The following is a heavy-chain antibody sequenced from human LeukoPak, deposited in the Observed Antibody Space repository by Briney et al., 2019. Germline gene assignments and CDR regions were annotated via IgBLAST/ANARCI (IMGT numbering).Heavy chain of an antibody. CDR3: ARDSSSSPSYYFDY. V-gene: IGHV3-66*01. Sequence: GGSLRLSCAASGFPVSSNYMSWVRQAPGKGLEWVSVIYSGGSTYYADSVKGRFTISRDNSKNTLYLQMNSLRAEDTAVYYCARDSSSSPSYYFDYWGQGTLVTVSS. J-gene: IGHJ4*02. CDR2: IYSGGST. D-gene: IGHD6-13*01. CDR1: GFPVSSNY.